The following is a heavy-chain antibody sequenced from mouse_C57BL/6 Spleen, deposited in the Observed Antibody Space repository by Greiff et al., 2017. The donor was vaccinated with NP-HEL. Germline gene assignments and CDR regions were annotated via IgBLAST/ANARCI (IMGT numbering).Heavy chain of an antibody. J-gene: IGHJ4*01. Sequence: EVQLQQSGPVLVKPGASVKMSCKASGYTFTDYYMNWVKQSHGKSLEWIGVINPYNGGTSYNQKFKGKATLTVDKSSSTAYMELNSLTSEDSAVYYCARWGGSSLYYAMDYWGQGTSVTVSS. CDR1: GYTFTDYY. CDR2: INPYNGGT. V-gene: IGHV1-19*01. CDR3: ARWGGSSLYYAMDY. D-gene: IGHD1-1*01.